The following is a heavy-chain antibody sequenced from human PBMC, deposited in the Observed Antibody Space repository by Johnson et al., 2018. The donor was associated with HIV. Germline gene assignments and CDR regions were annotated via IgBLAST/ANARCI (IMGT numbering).Heavy chain of an antibody. CDR2: ISYDGSNK. CDR3: ARDQFIVVVMGDIVRGLLGLRWAM. CDR1: GFTFSSYG. D-gene: IGHD2-21*01. J-gene: IGHJ1*01. V-gene: IGHV3-30*19. Sequence: VQLVESGGGLVQPGRSLRLSCAASGFTFSSYGMHWVRQAPGKGLEWVAVISYDGSNKYYADSVKGRFTISRDNSKNTLYLQMNSLRAKDTAVYYCARDQFIVVVMGDIVRGLLGLRWAMWG.